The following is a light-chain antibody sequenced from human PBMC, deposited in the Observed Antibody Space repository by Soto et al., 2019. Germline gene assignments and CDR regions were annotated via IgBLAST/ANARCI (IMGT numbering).Light chain of an antibody. Sequence: VMTQCPVTLSVSPGDTATLSGRASQRVSSHLAWYQQKPGQAPRLLIYAASTRATGIPVRFSGSGSETEFTLTIRSLQSEDFALYYCQQYNTYSITFGQGTRLEI. CDR3: QQYNTYSIT. J-gene: IGKJ5*01. CDR2: AAS. CDR1: QRVSSH. V-gene: IGKV3-15*01.